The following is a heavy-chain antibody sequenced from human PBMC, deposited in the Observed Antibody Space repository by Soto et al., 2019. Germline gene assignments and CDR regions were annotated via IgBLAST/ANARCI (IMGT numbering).Heavy chain of an antibody. CDR2: IINTGGGA. V-gene: IGHV3-23*01. Sequence: GGSLRLSCAASGFTFSSYAMSWVRQAPGMGLEWVSAIINTGGGAYYADSVKGRFTISRDNSKNTLYLXVNSLRAEDTAVYYCAKSPYSTNWYYFDYWGRGTLVTVSS. J-gene: IGHJ4*02. CDR3: AKSPYSTNWYYFDY. D-gene: IGHD6-13*01. CDR1: GFTFSSYA.